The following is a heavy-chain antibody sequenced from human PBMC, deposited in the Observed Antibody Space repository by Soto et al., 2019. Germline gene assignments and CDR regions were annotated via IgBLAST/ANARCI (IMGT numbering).Heavy chain of an antibody. Sequence: GGSLRLSCAASGFTFSSYWMSWVRQAPGKGLEWVANIKQDGSEKYYVDTVKGRFTISRDNAKNSLYLQMNSLRAEDTAVYYCASDRYYYDSSGDAFDIWGQGTMVTV. V-gene: IGHV3-7*01. D-gene: IGHD3-22*01. CDR1: GFTFSSYW. CDR2: IKQDGSEK. CDR3: ASDRYYYDSSGDAFDI. J-gene: IGHJ3*02.